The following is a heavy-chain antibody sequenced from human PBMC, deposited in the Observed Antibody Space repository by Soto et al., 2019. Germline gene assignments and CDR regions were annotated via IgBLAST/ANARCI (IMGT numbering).Heavy chain of an antibody. J-gene: IGHJ4*02. V-gene: IGHV4-28*01. Sequence: KPSETLSLTCGVSGSSISNDNWWVCIRQPPGKGLEWIGYIHHTGYTYSNPALKSRLTMSVDTSKNQFSLRLSSVTAVDTAVYYCATKDNGKYFFDSWGQGALVTVSS. D-gene: IGHD1-26*01. CDR2: IHHTGYT. CDR1: GSSISNDNW. CDR3: ATKDNGKYFFDS.